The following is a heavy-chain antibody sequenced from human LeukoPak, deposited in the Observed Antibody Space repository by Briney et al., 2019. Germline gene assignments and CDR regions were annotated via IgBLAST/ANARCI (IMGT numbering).Heavy chain of an antibody. CDR1: GFTFSSYW. D-gene: IGHD2-2*01. V-gene: IGHV3-7*01. CDR2: IKQDGSEK. Sequence: QSGGSLRLSCAASGFTFSSYWMSWVRQAPGKGLEWVANIKQDGSEKYHVDSVKGRFTISRDNAKNALYLQMNSLRAEDTAVYYCARVDCSSTSCSLLDYWGQGTLVTVSS. J-gene: IGHJ4*02. CDR3: ARVDCSSTSCSLLDY.